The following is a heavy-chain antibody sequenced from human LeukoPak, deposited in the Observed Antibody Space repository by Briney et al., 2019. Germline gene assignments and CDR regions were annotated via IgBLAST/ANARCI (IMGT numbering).Heavy chain of an antibody. D-gene: IGHD1-26*01. CDR1: GYTFTGHY. CDR2: INPNNGGT. CDR3: ARGYALYSGRYIDFDY. J-gene: IGHJ4*02. Sequence: GASVKVPCKASGYTFTGHYTHWVRQAPGQGLEWMGWINPNNGGTNYAQKFQGRVTMTRDTSISTAYMELSRLRSDDTAVYYCARGYALYSGRYIDFDYWGQGTLVTVSS. V-gene: IGHV1-2*02.